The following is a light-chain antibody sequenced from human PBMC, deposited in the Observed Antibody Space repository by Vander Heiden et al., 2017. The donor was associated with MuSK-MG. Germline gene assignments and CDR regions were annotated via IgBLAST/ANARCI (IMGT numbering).Light chain of an antibody. CDR2: DAT. CDR3: GSYAGTTNYL. Sequence: AVTQPASVSGSPGQSITISCTGTDSYFHNSRSVSWYQQHPGKAPKLIILDATNRPSEISDRFSGSKSGNRASLTISGLQADDDADYFCGSYAGTTNYLFGTGTRVTVL. V-gene: IGLV2-14*03. CDR1: DSYFHNSRS. J-gene: IGLJ1*01.